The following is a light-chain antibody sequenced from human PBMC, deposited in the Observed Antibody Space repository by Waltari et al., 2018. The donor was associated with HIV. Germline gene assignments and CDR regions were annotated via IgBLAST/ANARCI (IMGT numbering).Light chain of an antibody. V-gene: IGKV2-28*01. CDR1: QSLLHSNGYNY. CDR3: MQALQTPLT. CDR2: LGS. J-gene: IGKJ1*01. Sequence: DIVMTQSPLSLPVTPGEPASISCRSSQSLLHSNGYNYLDWYLQKPGQSPQLLIYLGSNRASWVPDRFSAIRSGTDFTLNISRVDAEDVGVYYCMQALQTPLTFGQGTKVEIK.